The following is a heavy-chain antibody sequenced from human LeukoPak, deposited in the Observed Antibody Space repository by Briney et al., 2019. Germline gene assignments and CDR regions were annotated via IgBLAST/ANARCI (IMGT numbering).Heavy chain of an antibody. Sequence: SGTLSLTRTVSGDSVSSTHWWSWVRQPPGKGLEWIGEIYRSGSTNDNPSLKSRVTVSVDQSKNQFSLKLTSVTAADTAVYYCARRQWGAVGFDYWGQGTLVTVSS. V-gene: IGHV4-4*02. CDR2: IYRSGST. CDR3: ARRQWGAVGFDY. D-gene: IGHD6-19*01. CDR1: GDSVSSTHW. J-gene: IGHJ4*02.